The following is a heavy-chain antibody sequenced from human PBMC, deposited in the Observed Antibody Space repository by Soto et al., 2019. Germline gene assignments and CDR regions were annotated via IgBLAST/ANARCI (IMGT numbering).Heavy chain of an antibody. CDR1: GYTFTSYA. J-gene: IGHJ4*02. CDR3: ARPPDAPPYLCRIRYSACPGGYYFDY. D-gene: IGHD6-13*01. Sequence: ASVKVSCKASGYTFTSYAMHWVRQAPGQRLEWMGWINAGNGNTKYSQKFQGRVTITRDTSASTAYMELSNLRSEDTAVYYCARPPDAPPYLCRIRYSACPGGYYFDYWGQGTLVTVSS. V-gene: IGHV1-3*01. CDR2: INAGNGNT.